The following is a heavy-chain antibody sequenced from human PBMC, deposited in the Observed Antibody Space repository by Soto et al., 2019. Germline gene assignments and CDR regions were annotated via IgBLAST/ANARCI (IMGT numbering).Heavy chain of an antibody. CDR2: ISGSSSTI. J-gene: IGHJ4*02. D-gene: IGHD4-17*01. V-gene: IGHV3-48*02. Sequence: EVQLVESGGGLVQPGGSLRLSCAASGFTFSSYSMNWVRQAPGKGLEWVSYISGSSSTIYYADSVKGRFTISRDNAKNPLYLQMNSLRDEDTAVYYCARDRTVTTEILDYWGQGTLVTVSS. CDR3: ARDRTVTTEILDY. CDR1: GFTFSSYS.